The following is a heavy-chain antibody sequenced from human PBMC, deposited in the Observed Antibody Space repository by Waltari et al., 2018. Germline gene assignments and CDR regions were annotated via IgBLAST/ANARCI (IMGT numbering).Heavy chain of an antibody. V-gene: IGHV1-69*13. D-gene: IGHD2-21*01. CDR3: ARDRHFSDGGAYYESGL. CDR1: GGTFGSSA. J-gene: IGHJ2*01. CDR2: IKPVLGTT. Sequence: QVQLVQSGSEVKKPGSSVKVSCKASGGTFGSSAVSWGRQAPGQGLEWVGGIKPVLGTTSYAQKFQDRVTLIADDSSSTVYMELSSLKSDDTAVYYCARDRHFSDGGAYYESGLWGRGTLVTVSS.